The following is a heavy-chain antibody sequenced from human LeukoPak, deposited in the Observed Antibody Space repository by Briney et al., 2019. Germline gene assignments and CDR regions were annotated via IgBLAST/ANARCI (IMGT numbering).Heavy chain of an antibody. J-gene: IGHJ5*02. Sequence: PSETLSLTCTVSGGSISSYYWSWIRQPPGKGLEWIGYIYYSGSTNYNPSLKSRVTISVDTSKNQFSLKLSSVTAADTAVYYCARDPLTSNWSDPWGQGTLVTVSS. CDR2: IYYSGST. CDR1: GGSISSYY. V-gene: IGHV4-59*12. CDR3: ARDPLTSNWSDP.